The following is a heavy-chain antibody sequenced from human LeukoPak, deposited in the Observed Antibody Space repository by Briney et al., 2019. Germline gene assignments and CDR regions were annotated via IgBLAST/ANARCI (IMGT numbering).Heavy chain of an antibody. D-gene: IGHD6-6*01. CDR1: GGSISSGGYY. Sequence: SETLSLTCTVSGGSISSGGYYWSWIRQHPGKGLEWIGYIYYSGSTYYNPPLKSRVTISVDTSKNQFSLKLSSVTAADTAVYYCARARGAARKWFDPWGQGTLVTVSS. CDR3: ARARGAARKWFDP. J-gene: IGHJ5*02. CDR2: IYYSGST. V-gene: IGHV4-31*03.